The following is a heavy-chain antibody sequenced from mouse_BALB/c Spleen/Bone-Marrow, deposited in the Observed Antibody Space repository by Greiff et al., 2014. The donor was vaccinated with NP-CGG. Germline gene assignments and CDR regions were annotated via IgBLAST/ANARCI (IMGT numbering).Heavy chain of an antibody. V-gene: IGHV1S81*02. J-gene: IGHJ1*01. CDR2: INPSNDTP. CDR3: TRSGYYGYGWYFDV. Sequence: QVQLQQSGAELVKPGASVKLSCRVSGYTFTNYFVYWVKQRPGQGLVWIGEINPSNDTPNFNEKFKSKATLTVDKSSSTAYMQLSSLTSEDSAVYYCTRSGYYGYGWYFDVWGAGTTVTVSS. CDR1: GYTFTNYF. D-gene: IGHD1-2*01.